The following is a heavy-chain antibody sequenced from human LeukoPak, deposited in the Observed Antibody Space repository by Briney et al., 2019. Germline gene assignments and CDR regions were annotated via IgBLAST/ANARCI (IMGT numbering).Heavy chain of an antibody. CDR2: IYFSGST. V-gene: IGHV4-59*01. CDR3: ARGEALRQNYGMDV. Sequence: SETLSLTCTVSGGSINGYYWSWTRQPPGKGLEWIGYIYFSGSTDYNPSLKSRVTISVDTSKNQFFLKLTSVTAADTAVYYCARGEALRQNYGMDVWGQGTTVTVSS. J-gene: IGHJ6*02. CDR1: GGSINGYY.